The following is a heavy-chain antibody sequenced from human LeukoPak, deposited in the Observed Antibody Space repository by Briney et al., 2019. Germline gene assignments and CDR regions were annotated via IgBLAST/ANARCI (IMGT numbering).Heavy chain of an antibody. V-gene: IGHV4-34*01. CDR2: INHSGST. Sequence: PSETLSLTCAVYGGSFSGYYWSWIRQPPGKGLEWIGEINHSGSTNYNPSLKSRVTISVDTSKNQFSLKLSSVTAADTAVYYCARGERDTAISYWGQGTLATVSS. CDR3: ARGERDTAISY. D-gene: IGHD5-18*01. J-gene: IGHJ4*02. CDR1: GGSFSGYY.